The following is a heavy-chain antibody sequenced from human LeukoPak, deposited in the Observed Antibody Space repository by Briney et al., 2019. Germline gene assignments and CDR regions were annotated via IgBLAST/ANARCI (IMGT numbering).Heavy chain of an antibody. J-gene: IGHJ3*02. CDR2: IKQDGSEK. CDR1: RFTFSSYW. Sequence: GGSLRLSCAASRFTFSSYWMSWVRQAPGKGLEGVANIKQDGSEKNYVDSVKGRFTISRDNAQNSLYLQMNSLRAEDTAVYYCAKLAATDAFDIWGQGTMVTVSS. V-gene: IGHV3-7*01. D-gene: IGHD3-3*02. CDR3: AKLAATDAFDI.